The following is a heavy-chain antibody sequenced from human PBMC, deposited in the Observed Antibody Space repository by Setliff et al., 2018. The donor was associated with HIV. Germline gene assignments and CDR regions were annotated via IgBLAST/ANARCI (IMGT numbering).Heavy chain of an antibody. V-gene: IGHV3-11*05. Sequence: GASVKVSCAASGFTFSDHYMNWVRQAPGKGLEWVSYISKSGDYSNYADSVRGRFTISRDNAKNSLYLQMSSLRAEDTAVYYCAREVTSFEAFDLWGQGTMVTVSS. CDR2: ISKSGDYS. CDR3: AREVTSFEAFDL. D-gene: IGHD2-21*02. J-gene: IGHJ3*01. CDR1: GFTFSDHY.